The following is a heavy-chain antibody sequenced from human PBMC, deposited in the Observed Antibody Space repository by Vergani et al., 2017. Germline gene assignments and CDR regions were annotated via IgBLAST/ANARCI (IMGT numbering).Heavy chain of an antibody. V-gene: IGHV4-59*01. J-gene: IGHJ6*03. D-gene: IGHD3-9*01. CDR2: IYYSGST. Sequence: QVQLQESGPGLVKPSETLSLTCTVSGGSISSYYWSWIRQPPGKGLEWIGYIYYSGSTNYNPSLKSRVPISVDTSKNQFSLKLSSVTAADTAVYYCARDNYDILTGYYTDYYYYYMDVWGKGTTVTVSS. CDR1: GGSISSYY. CDR3: ARDNYDILTGYYTDYYYYYMDV.